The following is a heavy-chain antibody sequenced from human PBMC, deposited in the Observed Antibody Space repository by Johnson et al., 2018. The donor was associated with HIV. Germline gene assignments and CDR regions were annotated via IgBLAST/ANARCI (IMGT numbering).Heavy chain of an antibody. Sequence: QVQLVESGGGVVQPGRSLRLSCAASGFTFSGYPMHWVRQAPGKGLEWVAVISYDGSNKYHADSVKGRFTISRDNSKNTVFLQMNSLRAGDTAVYYCAREGEDAFDIWGQGTMVTVSS. J-gene: IGHJ3*02. CDR1: GFTFSGYP. CDR3: AREGEDAFDI. CDR2: ISYDGSNK. D-gene: IGHD2-21*01. V-gene: IGHV3-30*04.